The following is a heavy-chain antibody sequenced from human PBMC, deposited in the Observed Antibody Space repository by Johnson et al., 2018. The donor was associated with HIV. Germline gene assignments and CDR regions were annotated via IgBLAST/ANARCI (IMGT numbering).Heavy chain of an antibody. Sequence: QVQLVESGGGVVQPGGSLRLSCAASGFTFSSYGMHWVRQAPCKGLEWVAFIRYDGSNKYYADSVKGRFTISRDNSKNTLYLQMNSLRAEDTAVYYCAKDQYYYDSRGYSDAFDSWGQGTMVTVSS. CDR3: AKDQYYYDSRGYSDAFDS. V-gene: IGHV3-30*02. CDR2: IRYDGSNK. J-gene: IGHJ3*02. CDR1: GFTFSSYG. D-gene: IGHD3-22*01.